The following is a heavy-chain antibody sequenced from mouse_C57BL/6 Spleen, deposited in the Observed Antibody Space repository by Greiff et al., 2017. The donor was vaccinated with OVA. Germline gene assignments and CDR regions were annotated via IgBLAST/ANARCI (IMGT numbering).Heavy chain of an antibody. D-gene: IGHD1-1*01. CDR2: FTMYSDAN. CDR3: ARGLREDDMDY. V-gene: IGHV1-49*01. J-gene: IGHJ4*01. CDR1: YFAFMASA. Sequence: VVESGAELVRPGSSVKLSCKDSYFAFMASAMHWVKQRPGHGLEWIGSFTMYSDANEYSENFKGKATLTANTSSRTAYMELSSLTSEDSAGYYCARGLREDDMDYWGQGTSVTVSS.